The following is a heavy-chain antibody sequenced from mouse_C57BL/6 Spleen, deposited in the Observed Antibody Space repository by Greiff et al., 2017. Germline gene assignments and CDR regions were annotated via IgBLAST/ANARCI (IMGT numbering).Heavy chain of an antibody. D-gene: IGHD1-1*01. CDR3: ARYGSSLFDY. CDR2: IDPSDSET. Sequence: QVQLQPGAELVRPGSSVKLSCKASGYTFTSYWMHWVKQRHIQGLEWIGNIDPSDSETHYNQKFKDKATLTVDKSSSTAYMQLSSLTSEDSAVYYCARYGSSLFDYWGQGTTLTVSS. CDR1: GYTFTSYW. V-gene: IGHV1-52*01. J-gene: IGHJ2*01.